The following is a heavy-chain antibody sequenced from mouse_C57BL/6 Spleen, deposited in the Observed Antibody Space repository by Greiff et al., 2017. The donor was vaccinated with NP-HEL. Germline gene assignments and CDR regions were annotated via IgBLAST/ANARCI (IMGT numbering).Heavy chain of an antibody. D-gene: IGHD4-1*01. CDR2: IRSKSNNYAT. Sequence: VQLQQSGGGLVQPKGSLKLSCAASGFSFTTYAMNWVRQAPGKGLEWVARIRSKSNNYATYYADSVKDRFTISRDDSESMLYLQMSNLTAEDTAMYCCMSAGTDYAMDYWGQGTSVTVSS. V-gene: IGHV10-1*01. J-gene: IGHJ4*01. CDR1: GFSFTTYA. CDR3: MSAGTDYAMDY.